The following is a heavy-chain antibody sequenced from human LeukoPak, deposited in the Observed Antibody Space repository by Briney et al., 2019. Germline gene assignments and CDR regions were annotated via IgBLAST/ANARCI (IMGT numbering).Heavy chain of an antibody. J-gene: IGHJ4*02. Sequence: PSETLSLTCTVSGGSISSYYWSRIRQPPGKGLEWVGYIYYTGSTSYNPSLKSRVTMSLDASKNQFSLELNSVTPADTAVYYCARGRKYTSGYRVTELGSGYSDYWGQGTLVTVSS. CDR3: ARGRKYTSGYRVTELGSGYSDY. D-gene: IGHD5-18*01. CDR2: IYYTGST. V-gene: IGHV4-59*01. CDR1: GGSISSYY.